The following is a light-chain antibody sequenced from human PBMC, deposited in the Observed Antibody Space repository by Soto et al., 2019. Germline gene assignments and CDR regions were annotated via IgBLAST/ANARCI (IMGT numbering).Light chain of an antibody. CDR1: QSIDRW. J-gene: IGKJ5*01. V-gene: IGKV1-12*01. CDR3: QQADTFPIT. CDR2: AAS. Sequence: DIQLTQSPSTLPASVGDRVAITCRASQSIDRWLAWYQQKPGKAPKLLIYAASSLQSGVPSRFSGSGFGTDFTLTISSLQPEDSAIYYCQQADTFPITFGQGTRLEIK.